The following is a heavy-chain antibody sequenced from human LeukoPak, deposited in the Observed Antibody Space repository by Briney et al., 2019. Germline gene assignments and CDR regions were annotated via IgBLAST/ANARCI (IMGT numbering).Heavy chain of an antibody. V-gene: IGHV1-69*13. CDR2: IIPIFGTA. J-gene: IGHJ4*02. CDR3: ARSYTSGWYDVKY. Sequence: GASVKVSCKVSGGTFSNYAISWVRQAPGQGLEWLGGIIPIFGTANYAQKFQGRVAITADESTSTAYMKLSSLRSEDTAVYYCARSYTSGWYDVKYWGQGTLVTVSS. D-gene: IGHD6-19*01. CDR1: GGTFSNYA.